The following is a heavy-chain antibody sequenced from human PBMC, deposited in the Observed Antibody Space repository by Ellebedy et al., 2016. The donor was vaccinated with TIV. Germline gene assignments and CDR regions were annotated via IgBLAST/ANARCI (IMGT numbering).Heavy chain of an antibody. Sequence: ESLKISCTVSGGSISSSSYYWGWIRQPPGKGLEWIGSIYYSGSTYYNPSLKSRVTISVDTSKNQFSLKLSSVTAADTAVYYCARLPRKSIAARPSFSYWGQGTLVTVSS. V-gene: IGHV4-39*01. CDR2: IYYSGST. D-gene: IGHD6-6*01. J-gene: IGHJ4*02. CDR3: ARLPRKSIAARPSFSY. CDR1: GGSISSSSYY.